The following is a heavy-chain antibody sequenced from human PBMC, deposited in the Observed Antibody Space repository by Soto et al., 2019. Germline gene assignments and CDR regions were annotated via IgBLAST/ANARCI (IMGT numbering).Heavy chain of an antibody. J-gene: IGHJ1*01. Sequence: QVQLVQSGAEVKKPGASVKVSCKASGYAFRNYGTSWMRQAPGQGLEWRGWLNNYYGHTKLPQKFRGRITVTADTSTNTVYMELENRTSDYTAVYYCALDIAGSIDHWGQGTLVIVSS. CDR1: GYAFRNYG. D-gene: IGHD2-21*01. CDR3: ALDIAGSIDH. V-gene: IGHV1-18*01. CDR2: LNNYYGHT.